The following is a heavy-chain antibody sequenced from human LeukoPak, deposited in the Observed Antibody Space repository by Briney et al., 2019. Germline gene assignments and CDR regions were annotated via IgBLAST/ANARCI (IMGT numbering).Heavy chain of an antibody. D-gene: IGHD4-23*01. J-gene: IGHJ4*02. V-gene: IGHV6-1*01. Sequence: SQTLSLTCAISGDSASSNSAAWNWIRQSPSRGLEWLGRTFYRSRWYSDYAPSVKRRITINPDTSRNQFSLQLNSVTPEDTAVYYCARDGGNAYDFDYWGQGTLVTVSS. CDR3: ARDGGNAYDFDY. CDR2: TFYRSRWYS. CDR1: GDSASSNSAA.